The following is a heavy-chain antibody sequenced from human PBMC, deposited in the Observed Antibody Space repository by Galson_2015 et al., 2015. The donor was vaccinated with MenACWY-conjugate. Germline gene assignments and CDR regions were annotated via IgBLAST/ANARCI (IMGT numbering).Heavy chain of an antibody. D-gene: IGHD6-19*01. CDR3: AKWSMWTVAGAY. V-gene: IGHV3-23*01. CDR1: GFTFSSYA. CDR2: ISGSGGST. J-gene: IGHJ4*02. Sequence: SLRLSCAASGFTFSSYAMSWVRQAPGKGLEWVSAISGSGGSTYYADSVKGRFTISRDNSKNTLYLQMNSLRAEDTAVYYCAKWSMWTVAGAYWGQGTLVTVSS.